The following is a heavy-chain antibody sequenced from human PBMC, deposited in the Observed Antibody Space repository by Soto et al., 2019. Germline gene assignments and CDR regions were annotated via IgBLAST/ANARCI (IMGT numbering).Heavy chain of an antibody. CDR3: ARDQSASDFWSGYLGY. Sequence: ASVKVSCKASGYTFTGYYMLWVRQAPGQGLEWMGWINPNSGGTNYAQKFQGRVTMTRDTSISTAYMELSRLRSDDTAVYYCARDQSASDFWSGYLGYWGQGTLVTVSS. J-gene: IGHJ4*02. D-gene: IGHD3-3*01. CDR1: GYTFTGYY. CDR2: INPNSGGT. V-gene: IGHV1-2*02.